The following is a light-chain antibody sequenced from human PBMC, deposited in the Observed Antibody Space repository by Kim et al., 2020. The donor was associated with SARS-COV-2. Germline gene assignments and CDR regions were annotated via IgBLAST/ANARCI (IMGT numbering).Light chain of an antibody. CDR2: ATS. Sequence: DIQMTQSPSSLSASVGDRVTITCRASQSISSYLDWYQQKPGKAPKLLIYATSTLQSGVPSRFSGSGSGTDFTLTISSLQPEDVATYYCQQGYGNPPTFGEGTKVDIK. CDR3: QQGYGNPPT. CDR1: QSISSY. J-gene: IGKJ4*01. V-gene: IGKV1-39*01.